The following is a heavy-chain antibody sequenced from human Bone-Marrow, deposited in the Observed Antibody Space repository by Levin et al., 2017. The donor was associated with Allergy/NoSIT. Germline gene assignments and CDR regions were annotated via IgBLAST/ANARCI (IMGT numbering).Heavy chain of an antibody. Sequence: ASVKVSCKASGYTFTSYGISWVRQAPGQGLEWMGWISAYNGNTNYAQKLQGRVTMTTDTSTSTAYMELRSLRSDDTAVYYCARALSFPYVLSGPYDDFWSGRAGNHYYYYGMDVWGQGTTVTVSS. CDR1: GYTFTSYG. V-gene: IGHV1-18*01. CDR3: ARALSFPYVLSGPYDDFWSGRAGNHYYYYGMDV. CDR2: ISAYNGNT. D-gene: IGHD3-3*01. J-gene: IGHJ6*02.